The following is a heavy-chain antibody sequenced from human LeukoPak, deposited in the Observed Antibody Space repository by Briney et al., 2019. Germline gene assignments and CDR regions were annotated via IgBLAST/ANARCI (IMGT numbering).Heavy chain of an antibody. CDR3: ARSSSITIFGVVTHNWFDP. J-gene: IGHJ5*02. D-gene: IGHD3-3*01. CDR1: GGSISSYY. V-gene: IGHV4-59*01. CDR2: IYYSGST. Sequence: SETLSLTCTVSGGSISSYYWSWIRQPPGKGQEWIGYIYYSGSTNYNPSLKSRVTISVDTSKNQFSLKLSSVTAADTAVYYCARSSSITIFGVVTHNWFDPWGQGTLVTVSS.